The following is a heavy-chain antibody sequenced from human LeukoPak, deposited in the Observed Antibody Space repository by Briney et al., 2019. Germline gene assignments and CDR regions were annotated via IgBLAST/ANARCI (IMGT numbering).Heavy chain of an antibody. J-gene: IGHJ3*02. Sequence: GGSLRLSCAASGFTFSSYEMNWVRQAPGKGLEWVPYISSSGSTIYYADSVKGRFTISRDNAKNSLYLQMNSLRAEDTAVYYCAMIVVVPARAFDIWGQGTMVTVSS. D-gene: IGHD2-2*01. CDR3: AMIVVVPARAFDI. CDR2: ISSSGSTI. CDR1: GFTFSSYE. V-gene: IGHV3-48*03.